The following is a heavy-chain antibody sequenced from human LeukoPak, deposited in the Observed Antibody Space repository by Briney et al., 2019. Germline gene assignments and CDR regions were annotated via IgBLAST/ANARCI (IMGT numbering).Heavy chain of an antibody. J-gene: IGHJ6*03. CDR1: GGSISSYY. V-gene: IGHV4-59*12. D-gene: IGHD3-10*01. Sequence: SETLSLTCTVSGGSISSYYWSWIRQPPGKGLEWIGYIYHSGSTYYNPSLKSRVTISVDRSKNQFSLKLSSVTAADTAVYYCARTPFRHYYYYMDVWGKGTTVTVSS. CDR2: IYHSGST. CDR3: ARTPFRHYYYYMDV.